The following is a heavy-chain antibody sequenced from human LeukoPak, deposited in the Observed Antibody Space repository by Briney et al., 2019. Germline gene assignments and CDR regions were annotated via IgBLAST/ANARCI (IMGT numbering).Heavy chain of an antibody. CDR2: ISRAGDRT. CDR3: ARGESFAFDV. CDR1: GFIFSSYD. Sequence: GGSLRLSCVGSGFIFSSYDMGWVRQASGKGLEWVSSISRAGDRTYYEDSVKGRFTISRDNSRNTMYLQMNSLRAEDTAVYYCARGESFAFDVWGQGTMVTVSS. J-gene: IGHJ3*01. V-gene: IGHV3-23*01.